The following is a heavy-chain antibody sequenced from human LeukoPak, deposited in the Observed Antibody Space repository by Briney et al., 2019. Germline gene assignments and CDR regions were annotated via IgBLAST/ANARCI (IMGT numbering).Heavy chain of an antibody. D-gene: IGHD3-3*01. V-gene: IGHV3-53*01. CDR3: AILNLELVSFVP. CDR1: GFTLSSNY. CDR2: IYSGGST. Sequence: GGSLRLSCAASGFTLSSNYMSWVRQAPGKGMEWVSVIYSGGSTYYLDSVKGRFTISIDNSKNTLYLQINSLSAEDSAVYYCAILNLELVSFVPWGQGTLVTVSS. J-gene: IGHJ5*02.